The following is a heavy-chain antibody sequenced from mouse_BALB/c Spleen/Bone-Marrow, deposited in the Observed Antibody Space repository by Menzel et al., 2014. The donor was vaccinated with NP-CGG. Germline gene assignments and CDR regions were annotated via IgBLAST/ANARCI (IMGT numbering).Heavy chain of an antibody. CDR3: ARHTLYYYPSDY. CDR2: ISSGGDNT. J-gene: IGHJ2*01. D-gene: IGHD1-1*01. CDR1: GFAFSSYD. Sequence: EVMLVESGGGLVKPRGSLKLSCAASGFAFSSYDMSWVRQTPEKRLEWVAFISSGGDNTYYPDTVKGRFTISRDNAKNTLYLQMSSLKSEDTAKYYCARHTLYYYPSDYWGQGTTLTVSS. V-gene: IGHV5-12-1*01.